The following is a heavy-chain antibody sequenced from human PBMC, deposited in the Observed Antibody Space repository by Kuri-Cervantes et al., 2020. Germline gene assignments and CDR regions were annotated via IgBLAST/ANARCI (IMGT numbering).Heavy chain of an antibody. CDR3: VRDLYGAGPF. CDR2: IRSKANSYAT. V-gene: IGHV3-73*01. J-gene: IGHJ4*02. CDR1: GFTLSGSA. D-gene: IGHD4-17*01. Sequence: GGSLRLSCAASGFTLSGSAMHWVRQASGKGLEWVGRIRSKANSYATTYAASVKGRFTISRDDSKNTAYLQMNSLRAEDTAVYYCVRDLYGAGPFWGQGTLVTVSS.